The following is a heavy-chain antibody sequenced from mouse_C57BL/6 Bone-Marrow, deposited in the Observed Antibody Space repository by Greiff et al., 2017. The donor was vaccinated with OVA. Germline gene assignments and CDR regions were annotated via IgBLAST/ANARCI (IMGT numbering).Heavy chain of an antibody. D-gene: IGHD1-1*01. CDR1: GYTFTSYW. CDR3: ASRHFTTVGGYFDY. J-gene: IGHJ2*01. V-gene: IGHV1-64*01. CDR2: IHPNSGST. Sequence: QVQLQQPGAELVKPGASVKLSCKASGYTFTSYWMHWVKQRPGQGLEWIGMIHPNSGSTNYNEKFTSKATLTVDKSSSTAYMQLSSLTSEDSAVYYCASRHFTTVGGYFDYWGQGTTLTVSS.